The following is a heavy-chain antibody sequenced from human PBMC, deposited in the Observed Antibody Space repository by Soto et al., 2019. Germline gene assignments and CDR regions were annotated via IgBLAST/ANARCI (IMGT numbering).Heavy chain of an antibody. CDR3: ARDKPFSAGY. J-gene: IGHJ4*02. CDR2: INPSGGGT. CDR1: GYTFLAFY. Sequence: QVQLVQSGTEVQKPGASVKVSCKASGYTFLAFYIYWVRQAPGQGLEWMGFINPSGGGTTYAQQFQGRLTMTRDTSTSTVYIELSNLRSEDTAIYYCARDKPFSAGYWGQGTLVT. V-gene: IGHV1-46*01. D-gene: IGHD3-3*02.